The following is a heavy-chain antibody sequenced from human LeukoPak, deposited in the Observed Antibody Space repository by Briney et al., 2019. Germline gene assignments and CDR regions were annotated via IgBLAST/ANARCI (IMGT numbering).Heavy chain of an antibody. CDR2: ISGIGGST. CDR3: AKAGRELRVYYYMDV. Sequence: GGSLRLSCAASGVTFRSYAMSWVRQAPGKGLEWVGSISGIGGSTYYADSVKGRVTISKYNSKNTRSLQMNRLRAEETALYYTAKAGRELRVYYYMDVWGKGTTVTVSS. V-gene: IGHV3-23*01. CDR1: GVTFRSYA. D-gene: IGHD1-26*01. J-gene: IGHJ6*03.